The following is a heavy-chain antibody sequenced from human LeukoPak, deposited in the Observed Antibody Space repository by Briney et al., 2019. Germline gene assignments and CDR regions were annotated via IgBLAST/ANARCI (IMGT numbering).Heavy chain of an antibody. CDR2: INYSWHT. CDR1: GGSISGSRYH. CDR3: APTYSYTRGGYDY. J-gene: IGHJ4*02. V-gene: IGHV4-39*01. D-gene: IGHD5-18*01. Sequence: SETLSLTCTVSGGSISGSRYHWGWLPEPPGKGLEWIGSINYSWHTYYNPSLERRVTISVDSSKNQFSLKVTSVTAADTALYYCAPTYSYTRGGYDYRGPGTLVTVSS.